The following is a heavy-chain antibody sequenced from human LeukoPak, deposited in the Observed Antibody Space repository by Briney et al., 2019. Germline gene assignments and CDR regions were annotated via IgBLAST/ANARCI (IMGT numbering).Heavy chain of an antibody. CDR1: GXSISSGGYY. CDR3: ARSTYYYDSSGYPFDY. J-gene: IGHJ4*02. CDR2: IYYSGST. D-gene: IGHD3-22*01. Sequence: PSQTLSLTCTVSGXSISSGGYYWSWIRQHPGKGLEWIGYIYYSGSTYYNPSLQSRVTISVDTSKNQFSLKLSSVTAADTAVYYCARSTYYYDSSGYPFDYWGQGTLVTVSS. V-gene: IGHV4-31*03.